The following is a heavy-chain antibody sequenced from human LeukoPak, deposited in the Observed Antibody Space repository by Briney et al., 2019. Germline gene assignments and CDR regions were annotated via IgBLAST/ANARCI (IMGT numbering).Heavy chain of an antibody. D-gene: IGHD2-2*01. Sequence: ASVKVSGKASGYTFTGYYMHWVRQAPGQGLEWMGWINTNTGNPTYAQGFTGRFVFSLDTSVSTAYLQISSLRAEDTAVYYCARQGPGYCSSTSCYGVDYWGQGTLVTVSS. J-gene: IGHJ4*02. CDR1: GYTFTGYY. V-gene: IGHV7-4-1*02. CDR2: INTNTGNP. CDR3: ARQGPGYCSSTSCYGVDY.